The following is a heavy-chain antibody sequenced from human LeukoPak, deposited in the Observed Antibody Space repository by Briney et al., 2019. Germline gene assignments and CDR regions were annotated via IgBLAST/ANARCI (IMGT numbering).Heavy chain of an antibody. CDR3: ARDGVVVTGNFDY. CDR1: GYTFTSYD. Sequence: ASVKVSCKASGYTFTSYDINWVRQATGQGLEWMGWMNPNSGNTGYAQKFQGRVTITRNTSISTAYMELSSLRSEDTAVYYCARDGVVVTGNFDYWGQGTLVTVSS. CDR2: MNPNSGNT. J-gene: IGHJ4*02. D-gene: IGHD2-15*01. V-gene: IGHV1-8*03.